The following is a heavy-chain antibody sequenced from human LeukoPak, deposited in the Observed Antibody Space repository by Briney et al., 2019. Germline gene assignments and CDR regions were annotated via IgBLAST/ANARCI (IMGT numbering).Heavy chain of an antibody. J-gene: IGHJ5*02. V-gene: IGHV3-9*01. Sequence: GGSLRLSCAASGFTFDDYAMHWVRQAPGKGLEWVSGISWNSGSIGYADSVKGRFTISRDNAKNSLYLQMNSLRAEDTALHYCAKSSAAMSGWFDPWGQGTLVTVSS. CDR2: ISWNSGSI. D-gene: IGHD2-2*01. CDR1: GFTFDDYA. CDR3: AKSSAAMSGWFDP.